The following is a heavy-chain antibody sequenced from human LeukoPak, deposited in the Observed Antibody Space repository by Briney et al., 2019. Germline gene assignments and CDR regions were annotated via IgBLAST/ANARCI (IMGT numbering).Heavy chain of an antibody. D-gene: IGHD6-6*01. CDR1: GFTVSSNS. CDR3: ARGLSGYPSSLGY. CDR2: IYSDNT. J-gene: IGHJ4*02. V-gene: IGHV3-53*01. Sequence: GGSLRLSCTVSGFTVSSNSMSWVRQAPGKGLEWVSFIYSDNTHYSDSLKGRFTISRDNAKNTLYLQMNSLRAEDTAVYYCARGLSGYPSSLGYWGQGTLVTVSA.